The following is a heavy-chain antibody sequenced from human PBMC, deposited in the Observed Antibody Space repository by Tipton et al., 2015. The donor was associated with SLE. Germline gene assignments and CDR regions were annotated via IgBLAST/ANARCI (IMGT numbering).Heavy chain of an antibody. CDR3: ARQLLFLRYLDY. CDR1: GGSFTDYY. V-gene: IGHV4-34*01. J-gene: IGHJ4*02. Sequence: TLSLTCAVYGGSFTDYYWTWIRQPPGEGLEWIGEISHGGSTNYNPSLKSRVTISVDTSRNQFSLMVSSVTAADTAVYYCARQLLFLRYLDYWGQGTLVTVSS. D-gene: IGHD1-1*01. CDR2: ISHGGST.